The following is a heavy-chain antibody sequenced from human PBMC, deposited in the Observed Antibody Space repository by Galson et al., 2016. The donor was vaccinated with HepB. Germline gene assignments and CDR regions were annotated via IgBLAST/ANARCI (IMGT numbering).Heavy chain of an antibody. CDR2: IDWDDNT. V-gene: IGHV2-70*20. CDR1: GFSLSTSGLC. CDR3: ARVKRDVMTAYSDYHFDN. J-gene: IGHJ4*02. D-gene: IGHD3-9*01. Sequence: PALVKPTQTLTVTCTFSGFSLSTSGLCVSWVRQPPGKALEWLALIDWDDNTYYNTSLKTRLTISKDASRDQVVLTLTNMDAVDTAIYYCARVKRDVMTAYSDYHFDNWGQGTLVTVSS.